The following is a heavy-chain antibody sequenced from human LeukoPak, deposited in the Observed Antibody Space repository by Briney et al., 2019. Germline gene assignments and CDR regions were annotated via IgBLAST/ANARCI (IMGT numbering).Heavy chain of an antibody. D-gene: IGHD2-2*01. V-gene: IGHV5-51*01. CDR3: ARLQRYCSSNSCANWFDP. CDR1: GYSFTSYW. Sequence: GESLKISCKGSGYSFTSYWIGWVRQMPGKGLEWMGIIYPGDSDTRYSPSFQGQVTISADKSISTAYLQWSSLKASDTAMYYCARLQRYCSSNSCANWFDPWGQGTLVTVSS. CDR2: IYPGDSDT. J-gene: IGHJ5*02.